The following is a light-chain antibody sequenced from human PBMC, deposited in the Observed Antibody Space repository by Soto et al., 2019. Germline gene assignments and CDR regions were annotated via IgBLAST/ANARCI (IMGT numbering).Light chain of an antibody. CDR3: QQYGSSPET. V-gene: IGKV3-20*01. CDR2: GAS. Sequence: IVLTQSPGTLSLSPGERATLSCRASQSVSSSYLAWYQQKPGQAPRLLIYGASSRATGIPDRFGGSGSGTDFTLTISRLEPEDFAVYYCQQYGSSPETFGQGTKLEIK. J-gene: IGKJ2*01. CDR1: QSVSSSY.